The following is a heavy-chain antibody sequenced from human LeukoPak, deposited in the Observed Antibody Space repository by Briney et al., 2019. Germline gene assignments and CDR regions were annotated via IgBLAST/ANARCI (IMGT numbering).Heavy chain of an antibody. CDR1: GFTFSIYG. CDR2: ISYGGSNK. V-gene: IGHV3-30*18. D-gene: IGHD3-22*01. J-gene: IGHJ4*02. CDR3: SKDPWQSGHYYDSSGQFDY. Sequence: GRSLRLSCAASGFTFSIYGMHWVRQAPGKGLEWVAFISYGGSNKYYADSVKGRFTISRDHSKNTLYLQMDSLRAEDTALYLCSKDPWQSGHYYDSSGQFDYWGQGTLVTVSS.